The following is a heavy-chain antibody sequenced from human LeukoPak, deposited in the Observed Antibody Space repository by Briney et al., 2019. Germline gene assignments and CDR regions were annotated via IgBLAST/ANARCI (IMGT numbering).Heavy chain of an antibody. J-gene: IGHJ4*01. Sequence: AGGSLRLSCAASGFTFSNAWMSWVRQAPGKGLEWVGRIKSKTDGGTTDYAAPVKGRFTISRDDSKNTLYLQMNSLKTEDTAVYYCTTTLTSHAFDYWGQGTLVTVSS. CDR2: IKSKTDGGTT. D-gene: IGHD2-2*01. CDR3: TTTLTSHAFDY. CDR1: GFTFSNAW. V-gene: IGHV3-15*01.